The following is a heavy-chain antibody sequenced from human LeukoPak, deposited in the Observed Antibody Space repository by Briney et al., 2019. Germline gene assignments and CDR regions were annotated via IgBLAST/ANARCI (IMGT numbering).Heavy chain of an antibody. D-gene: IGHD2-21*02. V-gene: IGHV3-7*01. CDR3: ARVAYCGGDCPPDL. J-gene: IGHJ2*01. CDR1: GFSFSNFW. CDR2: IKQDGSEK. Sequence: GGSLRLSCVASGFSFSNFWMSWVRQAPGKGLEWVANIKQDGSEKFYVDSVKGRFTISRDNSKNTLYLQMGSLRAEDMAVYYCARVAYCGGDCPPDLWGRGTLVTVSS.